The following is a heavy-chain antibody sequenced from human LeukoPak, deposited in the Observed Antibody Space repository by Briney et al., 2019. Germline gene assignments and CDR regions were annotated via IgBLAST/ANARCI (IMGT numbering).Heavy chain of an antibody. J-gene: IGHJ4*02. CDR2: ISASSSTK. CDR1: GFNFNRYN. CDR3: ATDYYDSRGYFYGIDY. D-gene: IGHD3-22*01. V-gene: IGHV3-48*04. Sequence: GGSLRLSCAASGFNFNRYNMDWVRQAPGKGLEWVSYISASSSTKYYADSVKGRFTISRDNAKSSLYLQMNSLRAEDTAVYYCATDYYDSRGYFYGIDYWGQGTLVTVSS.